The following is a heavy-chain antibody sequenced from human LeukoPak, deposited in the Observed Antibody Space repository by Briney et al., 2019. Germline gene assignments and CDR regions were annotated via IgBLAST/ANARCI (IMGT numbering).Heavy chain of an antibody. V-gene: IGHV3-7*01. J-gene: IGHJ4*02. CDR1: GFTFSSYW. Sequence: GGSLRLSCAASGFTFSSYWMSWVRQAPGKGLEWVANIKQDGSEKYYVDSVKGRFTISRDNAKNSLYLQMNSLRAEDTAVYYCARDPRYYDFWSGYSVGFDYWGQGTLVTVSS. CDR3: ARDPRYYDFWSGYSVGFDY. D-gene: IGHD3-3*01. CDR2: IKQDGSEK.